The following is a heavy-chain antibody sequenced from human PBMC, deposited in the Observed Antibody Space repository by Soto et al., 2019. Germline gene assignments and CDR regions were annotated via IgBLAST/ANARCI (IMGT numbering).Heavy chain of an antibody. D-gene: IGHD2-21*02. Sequence: QVQLVQSAAEEKKPGASVKVSCKASGYTFTSYAMHWVRQAPGQRREWMGWINAGNGNTKYSQKFQGRVTITRDTSASRAYMELSSLRSEDTAVYYCARSIVVVTALDYWGQGTLVTVSS. CDR2: INAGNGNT. CDR3: ARSIVVVTALDY. V-gene: IGHV1-3*05. J-gene: IGHJ4*02. CDR1: GYTFTSYA.